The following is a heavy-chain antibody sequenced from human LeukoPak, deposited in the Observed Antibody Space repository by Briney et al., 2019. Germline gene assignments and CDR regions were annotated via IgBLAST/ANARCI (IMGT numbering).Heavy chain of an antibody. Sequence: GGSLRLSCTASGFKFNTKWMTWVRQAPGKGLEWVANINQDGSARYHGDSVKGRFTISRDNVKNSLFLEMTSLRPEDTAVYYCADPPSDFWGQGTLVAVSS. V-gene: IGHV3-7*01. CDR1: GFKFNTKW. CDR2: INQDGSAR. J-gene: IGHJ4*02. CDR3: ADPPSDF.